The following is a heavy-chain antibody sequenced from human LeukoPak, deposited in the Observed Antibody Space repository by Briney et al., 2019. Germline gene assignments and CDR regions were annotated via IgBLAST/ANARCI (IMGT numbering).Heavy chain of an antibody. D-gene: IGHD3-9*01. J-gene: IGHJ5*02. V-gene: IGHV3-21*01. Sequence: GGSLRLSSAASAFTFSSYSMNCDRQAQGNGMEWVSCISSSSSYIYYADSVKGRFTISRDNAKNSLYLQMKSLRAEDTAVYYCARFYFDGLVGSNWFDPWGQGTLVTVSS. CDR2: ISSSSSYI. CDR1: AFTFSSYS. CDR3: ARFYFDGLVGSNWFDP.